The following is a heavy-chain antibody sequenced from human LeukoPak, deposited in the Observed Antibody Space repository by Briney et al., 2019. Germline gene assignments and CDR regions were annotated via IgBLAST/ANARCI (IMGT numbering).Heavy chain of an antibody. CDR3: AKAPRRFGEYYMDV. CDR2: ISYDGSNK. V-gene: IGHV3-30*18. D-gene: IGHD3-10*01. Sequence: GGSLRLSCAASGFTFSSYGMHWVRQAPGKGLEWVAVISYDGSNKYYADSVKGRFTISRDNSKNTLYLQMNSLRAEDTAVYYCAKAPRRFGEYYMDVWGKGTTVTISS. CDR1: GFTFSSYG. J-gene: IGHJ6*03.